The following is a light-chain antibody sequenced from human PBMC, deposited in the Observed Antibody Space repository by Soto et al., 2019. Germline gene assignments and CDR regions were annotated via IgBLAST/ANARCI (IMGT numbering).Light chain of an antibody. V-gene: IGLV2-14*03. CDR2: EVS. CDR1: SNFFGSFVS. J-gene: IGLJ1*01. CDR3: SSYSSSSTRV. Sequence: QSALTQPASVSGSPGQSITISCTGNSNFFGSFVSVSWYQQHPDKAPKLMIYEVSNRPSGVFNLFSGSKSVNTATLTISWLQAEDEADYYCSSYSSSSTRVFGTGTKVTVL.